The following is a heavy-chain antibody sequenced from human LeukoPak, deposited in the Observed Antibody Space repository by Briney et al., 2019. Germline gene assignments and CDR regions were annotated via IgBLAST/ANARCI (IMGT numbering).Heavy chain of an antibody. Sequence: ASVKVSCKASGYTFTGYYMHWVRQAPGQGLEWMGWINPNSGGTNYAQKFQGRVTMTRDTSISTAYMELSRLRSDDTAVYYCARREDYYDSSGYPLGGYHFDYWGQGTLVTVSS. CDR3: ARREDYYDSSGYPLGGYHFDY. CDR2: INPNSGGT. D-gene: IGHD3-22*01. V-gene: IGHV1-2*02. CDR1: GYTFTGYY. J-gene: IGHJ4*02.